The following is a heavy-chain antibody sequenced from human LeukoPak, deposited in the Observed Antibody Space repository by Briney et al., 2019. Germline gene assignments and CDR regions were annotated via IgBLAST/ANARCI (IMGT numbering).Heavy chain of an antibody. J-gene: IGHJ6*03. CDR2: INPNSGGT. D-gene: IGHD3-22*01. V-gene: IGHV1-2*02. Sequence: ASVKVSCKASGYTFTGYYMHWVRQAPGQGLEWTGWINPNSGGTNYAQKFQGRVTMTRDTSISTAYMELSRLRSDDTAVYYCARSSGYYSSLFYMHVWGKGTTVTVSS. CDR3: ARSSGYYSSLFYMHV. CDR1: GYTFTGYY.